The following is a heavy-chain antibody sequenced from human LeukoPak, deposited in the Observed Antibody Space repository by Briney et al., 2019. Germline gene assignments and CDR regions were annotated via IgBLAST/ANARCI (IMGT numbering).Heavy chain of an antibody. CDR1: GDSISSYY. D-gene: IGHD3-10*01. V-gene: IGHV4-59*01. Sequence: KPSETLSFTCTVSGDSISSYYWSWIRQPPGKGLEWIGYIYNSGNTNYNPSLKSRVTISIDTSKNQFSLKLSSVTAADTAVYYCARSRRITMVRGPISNYYYYYMDVWGEGTTVTVSS. J-gene: IGHJ6*03. CDR3: ARSRRITMVRGPISNYYYYYMDV. CDR2: IYNSGNT.